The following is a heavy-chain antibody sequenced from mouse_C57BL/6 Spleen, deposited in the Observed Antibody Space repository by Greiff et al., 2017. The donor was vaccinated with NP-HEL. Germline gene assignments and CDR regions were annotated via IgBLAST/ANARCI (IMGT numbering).Heavy chain of an antibody. Sequence: VQLQQPGAELVKPGASVKLSCKASGYTFTSYWMHWVKQRPGQGLEWIGMIHPNSGSTNYNEKFKSKATLTVDKSSSTAYMQLSSLTSEDSAVYYCARASWDGYYDAMDYWGQGTSVTVSS. CDR3: ARASWDGYYDAMDY. CDR1: GYTFTSYW. CDR2: IHPNSGST. J-gene: IGHJ4*01. V-gene: IGHV1-64*01. D-gene: IGHD2-3*01.